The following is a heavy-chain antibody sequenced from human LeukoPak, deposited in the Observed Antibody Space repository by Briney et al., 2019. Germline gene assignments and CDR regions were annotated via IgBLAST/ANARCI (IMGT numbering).Heavy chain of an antibody. CDR2: ISAYNGNT. Sequence: ASVKVSCKASGYTFTSYGISWVRQAPGQGLEWMGWISAYNGNTNYAQKLQGRVTMTTDTSTSTAYMELRSLRSDDTAVYYCATDIRSYYYFDYWGQGTLVTVSS. V-gene: IGHV1-18*01. CDR1: GYTFTSYG. D-gene: IGHD1-26*01. CDR3: ATDIRSYYYFDY. J-gene: IGHJ4*02.